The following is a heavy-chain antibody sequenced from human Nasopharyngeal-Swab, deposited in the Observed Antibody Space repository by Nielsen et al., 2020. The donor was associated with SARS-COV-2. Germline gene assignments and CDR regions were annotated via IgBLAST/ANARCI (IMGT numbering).Heavy chain of an antibody. Sequence: GGSLRLSCAASGFTFSSYSMNWVRQAPGKGLECVSSISSSSSYIYYADSVKGRFTISRDNSKNTLYLQMNSLRAEDTAVYYCARENPKGPSLGESFFDYWGQGTLVTVSS. CDR3: ARENPKGPSLGESFFDY. CDR1: GFTFSSYS. D-gene: IGHD3-16*01. CDR2: ISSSSSYI. J-gene: IGHJ4*02. V-gene: IGHV3-21*01.